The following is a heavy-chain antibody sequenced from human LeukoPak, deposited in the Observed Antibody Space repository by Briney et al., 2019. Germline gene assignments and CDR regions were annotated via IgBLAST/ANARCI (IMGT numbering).Heavy chain of an antibody. CDR1: RFIFTNYW. Sequence: GGSLRLSCAASRFIFTNYWIHWVRQAPGKGLVWVSHVNNDGSATSYADSVKGRFTISRDNAKNSLYLQMNSLRAEDTAVYYCARDYVSSGYFYYYYGMDVWGQGTTVTVSS. CDR2: VNNDGSAT. V-gene: IGHV3-74*01. CDR3: ARDYVSSGYFYYYYGMDV. D-gene: IGHD3-22*01. J-gene: IGHJ6*02.